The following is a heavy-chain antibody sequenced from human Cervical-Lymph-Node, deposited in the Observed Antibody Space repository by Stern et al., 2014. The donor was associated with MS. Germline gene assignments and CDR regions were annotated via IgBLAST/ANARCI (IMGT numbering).Heavy chain of an antibody. CDR3: ARCDDYWYFDL. CDR2: IHHSGST. Sequence: QVQLQEWGAGLLKPSETLSLTCAVYGGSFSGYYWSWIRQPPGKGLEWIGEIHHSGSTNYNPPRKSRVTISVDTSKNQFSLKLSSGTAADTAVYYCARCDDYWYFDLWGRGTLVTVSS. CDR1: GGSFSGYY. V-gene: IGHV4-34*01. J-gene: IGHJ2*01.